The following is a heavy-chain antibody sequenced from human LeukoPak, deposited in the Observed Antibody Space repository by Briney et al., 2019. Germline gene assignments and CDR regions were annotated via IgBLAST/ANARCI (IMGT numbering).Heavy chain of an antibody. D-gene: IGHD3-22*01. V-gene: IGHV1-2*02. CDR3: ARDDNYYDSSGYYPYYYYYGMDV. J-gene: IGHJ6*02. Sequence: ASVKVSCKASGYTFTGYYMHWVRQAPGQGLEWMGWINPNSGGTNYAQKFQGRVTMTRDTSISTAYMELSRLRSDDTAVYHCARDDNYYDSSGYYPYYYYYGMDVWGQGTTVTVSS. CDR1: GYTFTGYY. CDR2: INPNSGGT.